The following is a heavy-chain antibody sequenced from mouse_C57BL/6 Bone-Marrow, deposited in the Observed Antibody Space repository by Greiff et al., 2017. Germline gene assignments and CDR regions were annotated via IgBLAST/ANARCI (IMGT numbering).Heavy chain of an antibody. CDR1: GYTFTSYW. CDR2: IDPSDSET. Sequence: QVQLKQPGAELVRPGSSVKLSCKASGYTFTSYWMHWVKQRPIQGLEWIGNIDPSDSETHYNQKFKDKATLTVDKSSSTAYMQLSSLTSEDSAVYYCARYYGSAMDYWGQGTSVTVSS. J-gene: IGHJ4*01. D-gene: IGHD1-1*01. CDR3: ARYYGSAMDY. V-gene: IGHV1-52*01.